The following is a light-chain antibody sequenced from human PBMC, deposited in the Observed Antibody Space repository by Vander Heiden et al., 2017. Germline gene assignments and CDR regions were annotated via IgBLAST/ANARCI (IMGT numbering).Light chain of an antibody. Sequence: DIQMTQSPSSLSASVGDRVTITCQASQDISNYLNWYQQKPGKAPKLLIYDASSLETGVPSRFSGSGSGTDFTLTISSLQPEDIATYYCQQYDNLPLTFGPGTKVDIK. CDR3: QQYDNLPLT. CDR1: QDISNY. V-gene: IGKV1-33*01. J-gene: IGKJ3*01. CDR2: DAS.